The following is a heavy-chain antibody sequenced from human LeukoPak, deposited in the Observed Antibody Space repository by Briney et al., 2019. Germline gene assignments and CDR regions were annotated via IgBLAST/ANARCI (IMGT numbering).Heavy chain of an antibody. CDR3: ATYSSGKGDDY. CDR1: GYTYTSYG. V-gene: IGHV1-18*01. Sequence: ASVKVSCKASGYTYTSYGISWVRQAPGQGLEWMGWISAYNGNTNYAQKLQGRVTMTTDTSTSTAYMELRSLRSDDTAVYYCATYSSGKGDDYWGQGTLVTVSS. J-gene: IGHJ4*02. D-gene: IGHD6-19*01. CDR2: ISAYNGNT.